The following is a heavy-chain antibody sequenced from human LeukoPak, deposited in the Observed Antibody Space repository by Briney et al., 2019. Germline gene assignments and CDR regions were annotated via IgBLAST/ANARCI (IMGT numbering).Heavy chain of an antibody. J-gene: IGHJ6*03. CDR1: GGSISSYY. D-gene: IGHD6-13*01. CDR3: ARGQVGSSWYSRYYYMDV. V-gene: IGHV4-59*01. CDR2: IYYSGST. Sequence: SETLSLTCTVSGGSISSYYWSWIRQPPGKGLEWIGYIYYSGSTNYNPSLKSRVTISVDTSKNQFSLKLSSVTAADTAVYYCARGQVGSSWYSRYYYMDVWGKGTTVAVSS.